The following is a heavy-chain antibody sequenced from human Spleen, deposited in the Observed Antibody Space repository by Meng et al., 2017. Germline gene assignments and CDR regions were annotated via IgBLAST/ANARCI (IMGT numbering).Heavy chain of an antibody. CDR1: GFTFSSYW. V-gene: IGHV3-7*01. D-gene: IGHD1-26*01. Sequence: GESLKISCAASGFTFSSYWMSWVRQAPGKGLEWVANIKQDGSEKHYVDPVKGRFTISRDNAKKSLYLQMNSLRAEDTAVYYCARGPVVGATSPDFDYWGQGTLVTVSS. CDR2: IKQDGSEK. CDR3: ARGPVVGATSPDFDY. J-gene: IGHJ4*02.